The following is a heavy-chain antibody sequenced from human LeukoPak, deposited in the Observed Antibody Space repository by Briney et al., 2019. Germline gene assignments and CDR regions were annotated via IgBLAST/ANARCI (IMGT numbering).Heavy chain of an antibody. Sequence: SETLSLTCTVSDGSISIYYWSWIRQPPGKGLEWIGYVYSSGNTKHSPSLKGRAIISADTTKNQFSLRLTSVTAADTAVYYCVRDRVLTYWGQGILVTVSS. J-gene: IGHJ4*02. CDR3: VRDRVLTY. D-gene: IGHD2-8*01. CDR2: VYSSGNT. CDR1: DGSISIYY. V-gene: IGHV4-4*08.